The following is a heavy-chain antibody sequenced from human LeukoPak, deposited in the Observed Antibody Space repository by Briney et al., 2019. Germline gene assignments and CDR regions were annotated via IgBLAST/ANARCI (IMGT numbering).Heavy chain of an antibody. J-gene: IGHJ5*02. D-gene: IGHD3-9*01. CDR2: INHSGCT. Sequence: SETLSLTCAVYGGSFSGYYWSWIRQPPGKGLEWIGEINHSGCTNYNPSLKSRVTISVDTSKNQFSLKLSSVTAADTAVYYCARDDRMGEAWGQGTLVTVSS. V-gene: IGHV4-34*01. CDR1: GGSFSGYY. CDR3: ARDDRMGEA.